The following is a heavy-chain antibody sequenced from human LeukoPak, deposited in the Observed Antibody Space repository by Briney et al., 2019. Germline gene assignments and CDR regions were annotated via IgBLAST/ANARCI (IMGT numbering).Heavy chain of an antibody. CDR2: ISSSSIYI. CDR1: GFIFSSYT. D-gene: IGHD6-13*01. CDR3: ARLGGGHSSSWYDAFDI. J-gene: IGHJ3*02. Sequence: GGSLRLSCAASGFIFSSYTMNWVRQAPGKGLEWVSSISSSSIYIYYADSVKGRFTISRDNAKNTLYLQMNSLRAEDTAVYYCARLGGGHSSSWYDAFDIWGQGTMVTVSS. V-gene: IGHV3-21*01.